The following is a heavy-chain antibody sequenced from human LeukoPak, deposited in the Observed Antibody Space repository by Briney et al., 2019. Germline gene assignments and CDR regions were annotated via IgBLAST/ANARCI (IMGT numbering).Heavy chain of an antibody. CDR2: IIPIFGIA. V-gene: IGHV1-69*04. CDR1: GGTFSSYA. D-gene: IGHD3-22*01. Sequence: GSSVKVSCKASGGTFSSYAISWVRQAPGHGLEWLGRIIPIFGIANYAQKFQGRVTITEDKSTRTAYMEQSSLRSEDTAVYYCPRSGNYDSSCYRDYWPERTVVSVSS. J-gene: IGHJ4*02. CDR3: PRSGNYDSSCYRDY.